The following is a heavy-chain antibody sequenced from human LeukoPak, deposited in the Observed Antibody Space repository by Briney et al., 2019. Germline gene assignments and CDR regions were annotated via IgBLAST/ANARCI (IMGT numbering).Heavy chain of an antibody. CDR2: ITANGDST. J-gene: IGHJ4*02. Sequence: PGGSLRLSCAASGFSFAYYAMDWVRQAPGKGLEWVSLITANGDSTYYADSVKGRFTISRDNSKNSLSLQMNSLRTEDTALYYCAKDIEAGTTGFSFDYWGQGTLVAVS. V-gene: IGHV3-43*02. D-gene: IGHD4-17*01. CDR3: AKDIEAGTTGFSFDY. CDR1: GFSFAYYA.